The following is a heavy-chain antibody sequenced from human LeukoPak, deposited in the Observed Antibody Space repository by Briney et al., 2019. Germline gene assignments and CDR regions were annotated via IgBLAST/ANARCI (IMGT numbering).Heavy chain of an antibody. CDR2: IWYDGSNK. CDR1: GFTFSSYG. V-gene: IGHV3-33*06. J-gene: IGHJ4*02. Sequence: GGSLRLSCAASGFTFSSYGMHWVRQAPGKGLEWVAVIWYDGSNKYYADSVKGRFTISRDNSKNTLYLQMNSLRAEDTAVYYCAKTLPSSWYSFDYWGQGTLVTVSS. D-gene: IGHD6-13*01. CDR3: AKTLPSSWYSFDY.